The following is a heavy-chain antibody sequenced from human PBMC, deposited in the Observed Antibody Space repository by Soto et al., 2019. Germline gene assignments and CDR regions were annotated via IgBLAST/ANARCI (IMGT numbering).Heavy chain of an antibody. CDR3: ARSEEDSDYYYYGMDA. CDR2: TYYRSRWYS. Sequence: SQTLSLTCVGSGDTVSSNSVAWNWVRQSPSRGLEWLGRTYYRSRWYSDYAVSVRSRIDINADTSKNQVSRQLNSVTPEDTAVYYCARSEEDSDYYYYGMDAWGQGTTVTVSS. V-gene: IGHV6-1*01. J-gene: IGHJ6*02. D-gene: IGHD2-15*01. CDR1: GDTVSSNSVA.